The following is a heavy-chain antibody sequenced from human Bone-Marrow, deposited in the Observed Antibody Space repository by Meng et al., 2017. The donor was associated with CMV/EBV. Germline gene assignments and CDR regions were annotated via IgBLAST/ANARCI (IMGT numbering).Heavy chain of an antibody. CDR2: ISGSGGST. J-gene: IGHJ6*02. Sequence: GESLKISCAASGFTFSSYWMSWVRQAPGKGLEWVSAISGSGGSTYYADSVKGRFTISRDNSKNTLYLQMNSLRAEDTAVYYCAKGIREWDYYYYGMDVWGQGTTVTVSS. D-gene: IGHD2-15*01. CDR3: AKGIREWDYYYYGMDV. V-gene: IGHV3-23*01. CDR1: GFTFSSYW.